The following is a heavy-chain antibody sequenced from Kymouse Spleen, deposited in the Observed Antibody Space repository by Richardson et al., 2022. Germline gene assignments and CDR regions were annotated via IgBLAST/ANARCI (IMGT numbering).Heavy chain of an antibody. CDR1: GGSFSGYY. CDR3: ARGGDTAMVTVFDY. J-gene: IGHJ4*02. Sequence: QVQLQQWGAGLLKPSETLSLTCAVYGGSFSGYYWSWIRQPPGKGLEWIGEINHSGSTNYNPSLKSRVTISVDTSKNQFSLKLSSVTAADTAVYYCARGGDTAMVTVFDYWGQGTLVTVSS. CDR2: INHSGST. D-gene: IGHD5-18,IGHD5-18*01. V-gene: IGHV4-34*01.